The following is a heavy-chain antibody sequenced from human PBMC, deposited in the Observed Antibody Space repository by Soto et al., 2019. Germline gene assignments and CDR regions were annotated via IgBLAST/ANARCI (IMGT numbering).Heavy chain of an antibody. CDR1: GYTFTSYY. CDR3: ARDLAVAGYYYYYGMDV. J-gene: IGHJ6*02. Sequence: QVQLVQSGAEVKKPGASVKVSCKASGYTFTSYYMHWVRQAPGQGLEWMGIINPSGGSTSYAQKFQGRVTMTRDTSTSTVYMERSSLRSEDTAVYYCARDLAVAGYYYYYGMDVWGQGTTVTVSS. D-gene: IGHD6-19*01. V-gene: IGHV1-46*01. CDR2: INPSGGST.